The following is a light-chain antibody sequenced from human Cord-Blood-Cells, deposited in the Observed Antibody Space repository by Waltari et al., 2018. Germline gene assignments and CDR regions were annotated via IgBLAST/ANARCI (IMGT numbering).Light chain of an antibody. CDR3: SSYAGSNNLV. V-gene: IGLV2-8*01. CDR2: EGS. J-gene: IGLJ3*02. CDR1: SRDVGGYNY. Sequence: QSALTHPPSAAGSPGQSVTISCTGTSRDVGGYNYVPCYQPHPGKAPNLMIYEGSRRPSGVPDRFSGSKSGNTASLTVAGLQAEDEADYYCSSYAGSNNLVFGGGTKLTVL.